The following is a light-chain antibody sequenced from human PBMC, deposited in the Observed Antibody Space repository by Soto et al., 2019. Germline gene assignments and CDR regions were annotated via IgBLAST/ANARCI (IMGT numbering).Light chain of an antibody. CDR3: LQYHTYRT. V-gene: IGKV3-15*01. CDR1: QTISSN. CDR2: GAS. J-gene: IGKJ1*01. Sequence: EILMTQSPATLSVSPGERATLSCRASQTISSNLAWYQHKPGQAPRLLFYGASNRATGIPARFTGSGSRTEFTLTISSLQPDDFATYYCLQYHTYRTFGQGTKVDIK.